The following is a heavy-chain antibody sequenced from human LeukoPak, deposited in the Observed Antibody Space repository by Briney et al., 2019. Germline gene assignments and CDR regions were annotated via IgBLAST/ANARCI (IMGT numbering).Heavy chain of an antibody. V-gene: IGHV3-7*01. CDR1: GFSFSTYW. J-gene: IGHJ4*02. D-gene: IGHD1-14*01. CDR3: GRDSFETDIDY. CDR2: IKEDGSET. Sequence: GGSLRLSCAASGFSFSTYWMSWVRQAPGKGLEWVANIKEDGSETYYVDSLRGRFTISRDNVKNSLYLQINSLRAEDTAVYYCGRDSFETDIDYWGQGTLVTVSS.